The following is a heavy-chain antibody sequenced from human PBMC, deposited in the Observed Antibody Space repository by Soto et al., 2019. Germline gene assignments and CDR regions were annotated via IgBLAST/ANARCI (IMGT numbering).Heavy chain of an antibody. CDR3: AKGREISSSRKLADY. V-gene: IGHV3-23*01. CDR1: GFTFNTYG. D-gene: IGHD6-13*01. CDR2: ISASGGST. Sequence: GGSLRLSCAASGFTFNTYGMSWVRQAPGKGLEWVSVISASGGSTDYADSVKGRFTISRDNSKNRFYLQMSSLRVEDTAVYYCAKGREISSSRKLADYWGQGTLVTVSS. J-gene: IGHJ4*02.